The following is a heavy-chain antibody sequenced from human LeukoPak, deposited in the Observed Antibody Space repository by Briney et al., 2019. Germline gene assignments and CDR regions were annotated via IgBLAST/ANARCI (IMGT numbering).Heavy chain of an antibody. D-gene: IGHD3-22*01. CDR3: ARAGKKYYYDSSGYPLYDAFDI. Sequence: SETLSLTCAVSGGSISSGGYSWSWIRQPPGKGLEWIGHIYHSGSTYYNPSLKSRVTISVDRSKNQFSLKLSSVTAADTAVYYCARAGKKYYYDSSGYPLYDAFDIWGQGTMATVSS. CDR2: IYHSGST. CDR1: GGSISSGGYS. V-gene: IGHV4-30-2*01. J-gene: IGHJ3*02.